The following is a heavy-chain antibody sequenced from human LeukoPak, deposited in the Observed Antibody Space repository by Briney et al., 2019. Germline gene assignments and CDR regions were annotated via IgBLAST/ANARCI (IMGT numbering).Heavy chain of an antibody. CDR3: ATASYGSGWPY. CDR1: GITFNNYW. J-gene: IGHJ4*02. CDR2: INRDGSEI. Sequence: PGGSLRLSCAASGITFNNYWMGWVRQAPGKGLEWVATINRDGSEIYYVDSVKGRFTISRDNAENSLYLQMISLRGEDTAIYYCATASYGSGWPYWGQGTLVTVSS. D-gene: IGHD6-19*01. V-gene: IGHV3-7*01.